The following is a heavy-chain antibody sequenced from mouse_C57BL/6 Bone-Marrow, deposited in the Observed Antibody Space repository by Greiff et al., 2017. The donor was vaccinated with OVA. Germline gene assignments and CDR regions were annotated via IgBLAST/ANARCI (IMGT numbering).Heavy chain of an antibody. V-gene: IGHV1-81*01. CDR1: GYTFTSYG. J-gene: IGHJ3*01. Sequence: QVQLKQSGPELVKPGASVKLSCKASGYTFTSYGISWVKQRTGQGLEWIGEIYPRSGNTYYNEKFKGKATLTADKSSSTAYMELRSLTSEDSAVYFCARGGAWFAYWGQGTLVTVSA. CDR3: ARGGAWFAY. CDR2: IYPRSGNT.